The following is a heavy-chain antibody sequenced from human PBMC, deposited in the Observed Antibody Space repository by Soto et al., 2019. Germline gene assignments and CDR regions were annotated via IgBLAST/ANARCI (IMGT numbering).Heavy chain of an antibody. Sequence: ASVKVSCKASGYTFTSYAMHWVRLAPGQRLEWMGWINAGNGNTKYSQKFQGRVTITGDTSASTAYMELSSLRSEDTAVYYCARDAHSGSYSYYYYGMDVWGQGTTVTVSS. J-gene: IGHJ6*02. CDR3: ARDAHSGSYSYYYYGMDV. CDR2: INAGNGNT. V-gene: IGHV1-3*01. CDR1: GYTFTSYA. D-gene: IGHD1-26*01.